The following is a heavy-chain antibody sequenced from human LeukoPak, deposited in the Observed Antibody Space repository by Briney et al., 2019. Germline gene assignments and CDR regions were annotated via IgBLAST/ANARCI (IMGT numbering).Heavy chain of an antibody. Sequence: PGGSLRLSCAASGFTFSRYAMSWVRQAPGKGLEWVSAISDSDGSTYYADSVKGPFTISRDNSKNTLHLHMNSLRAEDTAVYYCAKDLGLDYGDPYFDYWGQGTLVTVSS. V-gene: IGHV3-23*01. CDR1: GFTFSRYA. J-gene: IGHJ4*02. CDR3: AKDLGLDYGDPYFDY. CDR2: ISDSDGST. D-gene: IGHD4-17*01.